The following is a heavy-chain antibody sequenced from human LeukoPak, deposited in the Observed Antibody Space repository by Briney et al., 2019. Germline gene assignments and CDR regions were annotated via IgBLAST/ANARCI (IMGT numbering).Heavy chain of an antibody. Sequence: GGFLRLSCAASGFTVSSNYMNWVRQAPGKGLEWVSVIYSGGSTYYADSVKGRFTISRDNSMNTLYLQMNSLRAEDTAVYYCAREDSSGYRSFDYWGQGTLVTVSS. CDR2: IYSGGST. CDR3: AREDSSGYRSFDY. D-gene: IGHD3-22*01. CDR1: GFTVSSNY. V-gene: IGHV3-53*01. J-gene: IGHJ4*02.